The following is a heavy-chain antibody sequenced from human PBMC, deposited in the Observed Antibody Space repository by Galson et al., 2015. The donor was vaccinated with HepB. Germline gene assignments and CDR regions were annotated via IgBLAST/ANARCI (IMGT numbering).Heavy chain of an antibody. D-gene: IGHD2-15*01. CDR3: ARGHSCSRGRCYSDY. V-gene: IGHV7-4-1*02. CDR2: INTNTGIP. Sequence: SVKVSCKASGYTLTSYGMIWVRQAPGQGLEWMGWINTNTGIPTYDQGFTGRFVFSLDTSVSTAYLQISNLKAEDTAVYYCARGHSCSRGRCYSDYWGQGTLVTVSS. CDR1: GYTLTSYG. J-gene: IGHJ4*02.